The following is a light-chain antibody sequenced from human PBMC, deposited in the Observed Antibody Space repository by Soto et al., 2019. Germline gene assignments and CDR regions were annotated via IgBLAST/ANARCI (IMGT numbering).Light chain of an antibody. CDR1: QSISRY. V-gene: IGKV1-33*01. Sequence: DIQMTQSPSSLPACVGDRVTITCRTSQSISRYLSWYQKSPGQAPKLLIYDASQLETGVPSRFSGSGSGTDFTFTINSLQSEDIGTYYCQHYNSLPITFGQGTRLEIK. CDR3: QHYNSLPIT. CDR2: DAS. J-gene: IGKJ5*01.